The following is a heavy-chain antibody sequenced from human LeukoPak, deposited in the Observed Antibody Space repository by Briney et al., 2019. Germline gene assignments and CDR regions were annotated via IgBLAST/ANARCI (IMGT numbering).Heavy chain of an antibody. CDR2: IKQDGSAK. CDR3: ARDDYESLFDY. D-gene: IGHD4-17*01. Sequence: PGTSLRLSCAASGFTFTSYTFHWVRQAPGKGLEWVTNIKQDGSAKYYVDSVRGRFTISRDNAKNSLYLQMNSLRAEDTAVYYCARDDYESLFDYWGQGTLVTVSS. CDR1: GFTFTSYT. J-gene: IGHJ4*02. V-gene: IGHV3-7*01.